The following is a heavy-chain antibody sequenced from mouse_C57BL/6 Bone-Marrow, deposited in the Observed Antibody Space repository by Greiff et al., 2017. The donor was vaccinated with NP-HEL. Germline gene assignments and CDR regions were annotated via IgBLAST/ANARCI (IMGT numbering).Heavy chain of an antibody. V-gene: IGHV1-55*01. CDR2: IYPGSGST. D-gene: IGHD3-1*01. CDR1: GYTFTSYW. J-gene: IGHJ2*01. CDR3: ARLEGNHRYYFDY. Sequence: QVHVKQPGAELVKPGASVKMSCKASGYTFTSYWITWVKQRPGQGLEWIGDIYPGSGSTNYNEKFKSKATLTVDTSSSTAYMQLSSLTSEDSAVYYCARLEGNHRYYFDYWGQGTTLTVSS.